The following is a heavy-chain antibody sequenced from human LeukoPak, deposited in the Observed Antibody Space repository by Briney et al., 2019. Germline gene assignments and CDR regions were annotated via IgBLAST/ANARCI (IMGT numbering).Heavy chain of an antibody. Sequence: GGSLRLSCAASGFTFSSYAMSWVRETPGKRLEWGSAISGSGGSTYYADSVKGRFTISRDNSKNTLYLQMNSLRAEDTAVYYCAKKLLWFGEVIDYWGQGTLVTVSS. J-gene: IGHJ4*02. D-gene: IGHD3-10*01. CDR3: AKKLLWFGEVIDY. CDR2: ISGSGGST. CDR1: GFTFSSYA. V-gene: IGHV3-23*01.